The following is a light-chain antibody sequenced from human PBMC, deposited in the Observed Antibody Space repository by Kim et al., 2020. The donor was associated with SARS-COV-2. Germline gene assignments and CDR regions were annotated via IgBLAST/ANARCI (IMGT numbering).Light chain of an antibody. V-gene: IGLV3-19*01. CDR3: NSRDSNDNVV. CDR2: GKN. J-gene: IGLJ2*01. Sequence: VALGHTVRITCQGDSLRSYYATWYQQKPGQAPILVIYGKNNRPSGSPDRFSGSSSGNTASLTITGTQAGDEADYYCNSRDSNDNVVFGGGTKLTVL. CDR1: SLRSYY.